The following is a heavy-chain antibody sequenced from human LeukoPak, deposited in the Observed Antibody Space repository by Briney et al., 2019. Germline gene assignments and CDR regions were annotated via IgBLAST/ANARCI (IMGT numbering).Heavy chain of an antibody. CDR3: ARHWETSSWYVDY. CDR2: IYYSGST. J-gene: IGHJ4*02. D-gene: IGHD6-13*01. Sequence: SETLSLTCTVSGGSISSYYWSWIRQPPVKGLEWIGYIYYSGSTNYNPSLKSRVTISVDTSKKQLSLKLSSVTAADTAVYYCARHWETSSWYVDYWGQGILVTVSS. V-gene: IGHV4-59*08. CDR1: GGSISSYY.